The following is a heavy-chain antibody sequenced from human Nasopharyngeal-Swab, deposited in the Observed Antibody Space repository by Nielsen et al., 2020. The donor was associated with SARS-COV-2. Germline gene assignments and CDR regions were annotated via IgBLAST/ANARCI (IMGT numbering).Heavy chain of an antibody. CDR1: GFTFSTYA. CDR3: AKDRDSGDDSDDYYHYYGMDV. D-gene: IGHD5-12*01. J-gene: IGHJ6*02. V-gene: IGHV3-23*01. Sequence: GESLKISCAASGFTFSTYAISWVRQAPGKGLEWVSVISGSDYSTHYADSVKGRFTISRDNSKNTVNLQMNSLRVEDTAIYYCAKDRDSGDDSDDYYHYYGMDVWGQGTTVTVFS. CDR2: ISGSDYST.